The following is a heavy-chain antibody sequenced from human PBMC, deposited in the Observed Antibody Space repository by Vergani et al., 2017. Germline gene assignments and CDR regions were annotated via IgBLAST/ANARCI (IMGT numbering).Heavy chain of an antibody. V-gene: IGHV4-59*01. CDR1: GFTFSSYS. Sequence: VQLVESGGGLVKPGGSLRLSCAASGFTFSSYSMNWVRQAPGKGLEWIGYIYYSGSTNYNPSLKSRVTISVDTSKNQFSLKLSSVTAADTAVYYCARGILGFGEPHYYYYMDVWGKGTTVTVSS. CDR3: ARGILGFGEPHYYYYMDV. CDR2: IYYSGST. D-gene: IGHD3-10*01. J-gene: IGHJ6*03.